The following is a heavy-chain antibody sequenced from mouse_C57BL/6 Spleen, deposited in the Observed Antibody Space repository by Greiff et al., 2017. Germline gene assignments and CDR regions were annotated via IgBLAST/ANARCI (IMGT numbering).Heavy chain of an antibody. Sequence: QVPLKQSGPGLVQPSQSLSITCTVSGFSLTSYGVHWVRQSPGKGLEWLGVIWRGGSTDYNAAFMSRLSLTKDNSKSQVFFKMNSLQADDTAIDYCAKKGTPYAMDYWGQGTSVTGSS. V-gene: IGHV2-5*01. D-gene: IGHD3-3*01. CDR1: GFSLTSYG. CDR3: AKKGTPYAMDY. CDR2: IWRGGST. J-gene: IGHJ4*01.